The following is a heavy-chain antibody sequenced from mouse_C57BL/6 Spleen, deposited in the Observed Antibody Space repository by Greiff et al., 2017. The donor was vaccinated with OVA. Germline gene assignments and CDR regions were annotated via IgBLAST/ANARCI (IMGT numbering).Heavy chain of an antibody. CDR3: ARKTTVAPYAMDY. J-gene: IGHJ4*01. Sequence: VQLQQPGAELVKPGASVKLSCKASGYTFTSYWMHWVKQRPGQGLEWIGMIHPNSGSTNYNEKFKSKATLTVDKSSSSAYMQLSSLTSEDSAVYYCARKTTVAPYAMDYWGQGTSVTVSS. V-gene: IGHV1-64*01. CDR2: IHPNSGST. CDR1: GYTFTSYW. D-gene: IGHD1-1*01.